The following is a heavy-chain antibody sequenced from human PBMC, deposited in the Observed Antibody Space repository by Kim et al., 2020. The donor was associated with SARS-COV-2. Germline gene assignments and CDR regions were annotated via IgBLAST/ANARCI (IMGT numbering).Heavy chain of an antibody. Sequence: SQTLSLTCAISGDSVSSNSAAWNWIRQSPSRGLEWLGRTYYRSKWYNDYAVSVKSRITINPDTSKNQFSLQLNSVTPEDTAVYYCAREGYSSSWYWYYFDYWGQGTLVTVSS. CDR2: TYYRSKWYN. J-gene: IGHJ4*02. CDR1: GDSVSSNSAA. CDR3: AREGYSSSWYWYYFDY. D-gene: IGHD6-13*01. V-gene: IGHV6-1*01.